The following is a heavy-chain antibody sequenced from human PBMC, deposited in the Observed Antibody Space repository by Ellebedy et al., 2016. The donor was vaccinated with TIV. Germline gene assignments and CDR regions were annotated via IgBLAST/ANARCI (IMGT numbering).Heavy chain of an antibody. CDR3: AAFQYTTVRPYYGSGSSPWY. CDR2: IYYSGST. D-gene: IGHD3-10*01. J-gene: IGHJ4*02. V-gene: IGHV4-31*03. Sequence: SETLSLTXTVSGGSISSGGYYWSWIRQHPGKGLEWIGYIYYSGSTYYNPSLKSRVTISVDTSKNQFSLKLSSVTAADTAVYYCAAFQYTTVRPYYGSGSSPWYWGQGTLVTVSS. CDR1: GGSISSGGYY.